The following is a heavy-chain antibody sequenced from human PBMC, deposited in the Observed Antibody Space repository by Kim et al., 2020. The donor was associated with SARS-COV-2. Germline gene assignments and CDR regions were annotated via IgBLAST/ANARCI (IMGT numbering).Heavy chain of an antibody. Sequence: SVKVSCKASGGTFSSYAISWVRQAPGQGLEWMGGIIPIFGTANYAQKFQGRVTITADESTSTAYMELSSLRSEDTAVYYCASEDHNWNYDDWYFDLWGRGTLVTVSS. CDR2: IIPIFGTA. J-gene: IGHJ2*01. V-gene: IGHV1-69*13. CDR1: GGTFSSYA. CDR3: ASEDHNWNYDDWYFDL. D-gene: IGHD1-7*01.